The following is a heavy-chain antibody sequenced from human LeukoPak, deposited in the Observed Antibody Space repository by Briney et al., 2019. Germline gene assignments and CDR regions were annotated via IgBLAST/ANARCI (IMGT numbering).Heavy chain of an antibody. Sequence: GGSLRLSCAASGFTFSSYGMHWVRQAPGKGLEWVAVTSYDGSNKYYADSVKGRFTISRDNSKNTLYLQMNSLRAEDTAVYYCAKGASALWFGEFLYWGQGTLVTVSS. D-gene: IGHD3-10*01. J-gene: IGHJ4*02. CDR1: GFTFSSYG. CDR3: AKGASALWFGEFLY. V-gene: IGHV3-30*18. CDR2: TSYDGSNK.